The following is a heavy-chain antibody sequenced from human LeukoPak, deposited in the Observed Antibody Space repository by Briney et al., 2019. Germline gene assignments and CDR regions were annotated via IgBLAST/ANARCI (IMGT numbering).Heavy chain of an antibody. Sequence: ASVKVSCKASGYTFTGYYMHWVRQAPGQGLEWMGWINPNSGGTNYPQKFQGRVTMTRNTSISTAYMELSSLRSEDTAVYYCARLSSSRSWALFDYWGQGTLVTVSS. D-gene: IGHD6-13*01. CDR2: INPNSGGT. J-gene: IGHJ4*02. V-gene: IGHV1-2*02. CDR3: ARLSSSRSWALFDY. CDR1: GYTFTGYY.